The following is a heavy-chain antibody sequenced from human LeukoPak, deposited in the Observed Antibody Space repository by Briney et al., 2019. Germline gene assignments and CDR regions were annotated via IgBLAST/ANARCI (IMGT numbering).Heavy chain of an antibody. CDR2: INHSGST. CDR1: GGSFSGYY. D-gene: IGHD6-6*01. J-gene: IGHJ4*02. CDR3: ARGTFSSSSPYYFDY. V-gene: IGHV4-34*01. Sequence: PSETLSLTCAVYGGSFSGYYWSWIRQPPGKGLEWIGEINHSGSTTYNPSLKSRVTISVDTSKNQFSLKLSSVTAADTAVYYCARGTFSSSSPYYFDYWGQGTLVTVSS.